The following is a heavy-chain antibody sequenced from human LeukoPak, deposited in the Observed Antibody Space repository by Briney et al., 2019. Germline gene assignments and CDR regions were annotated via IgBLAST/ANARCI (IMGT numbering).Heavy chain of an antibody. Sequence: ASVKVSCKASGYTFTNYGINWVRQAPGQGLEWMGWISAYNGNTNYAQKVQGRVTITRDTSASTAYMELSSLRSEDTAVYYCARYQNYYGSGSYFDYGMDVWGQGTTVTVSS. J-gene: IGHJ6*02. D-gene: IGHD3-10*01. CDR3: ARYQNYYGSGSYFDYGMDV. V-gene: IGHV1-18*01. CDR2: ISAYNGNT. CDR1: GYTFTNYG.